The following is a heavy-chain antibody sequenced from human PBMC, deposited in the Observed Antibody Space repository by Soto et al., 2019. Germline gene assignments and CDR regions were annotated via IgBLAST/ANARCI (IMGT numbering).Heavy chain of an antibody. CDR1: GFTFSSYA. D-gene: IGHD3-22*01. J-gene: IGHJ4*02. CDR2: ISGSGGST. V-gene: IGHV3-23*01. CDR3: AKVQIPYSYDSSGYLVEY. Sequence: GGSLRLSCAASGFTFSSYAMSWVRQAPGKGLEWVSAISGSGGSTYYADSVKGRFTISRDNSKNTLYLQMNSLRAEDTAVYYCAKVQIPYSYDSSGYLVEYWGKGTLVTVSS.